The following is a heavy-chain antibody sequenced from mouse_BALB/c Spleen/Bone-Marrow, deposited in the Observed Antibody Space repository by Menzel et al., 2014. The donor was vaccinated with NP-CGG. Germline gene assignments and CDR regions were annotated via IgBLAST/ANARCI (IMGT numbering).Heavy chain of an antibody. J-gene: IGHJ2*01. CDR3: ARNYGNTDY. CDR2: INPSNGRT. CDR1: GYTFTSYW. V-gene: IGHV1S81*02. Sequence: VQLVESGAELVKPGASVKLSCKASGYTFTSYWMHWVKQRPGQGLEWIGEINPSNGRTNYNEKFKTKATLTVDKSSSTAYMQPSSLTSEDSAVYYCARNYGNTDYWGQGTTLTVSS. D-gene: IGHD2-1*01.